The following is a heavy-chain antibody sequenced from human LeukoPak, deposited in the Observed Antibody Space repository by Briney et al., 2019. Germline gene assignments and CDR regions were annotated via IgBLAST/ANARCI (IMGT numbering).Heavy chain of an antibody. D-gene: IGHD6-13*01. Sequence: SETLSLTCAASGGSISSSNWWSWVRQPPGKGLEWIGEIYHSGSTNYNPSLKSRVTISVDKSKNQFSLRLSSVTAADTAVYYCARGLSSSWSHFDYWGQGTLVSVSS. CDR1: GGSISSSNW. CDR2: IYHSGST. CDR3: ARGLSSSWSHFDY. V-gene: IGHV4-4*02. J-gene: IGHJ4*02.